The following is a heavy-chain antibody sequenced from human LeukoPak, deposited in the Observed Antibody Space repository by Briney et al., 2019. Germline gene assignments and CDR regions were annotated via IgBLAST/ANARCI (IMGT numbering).Heavy chain of an antibody. V-gene: IGHV4-34*01. Sequence: SETLSLTCAVCGGSFSGYYWSWIRQPPGKGLEWIGEINHSGSTNYNPSLKSRVTISVDTSKNQFSLKLSSVTAADTAVYYCARGWSYYDSSGYYYAFDYWGQGTLVTVSS. CDR2: INHSGST. D-gene: IGHD3-22*01. CDR3: ARGWSYYDSSGYYYAFDY. CDR1: GGSFSGYY. J-gene: IGHJ4*02.